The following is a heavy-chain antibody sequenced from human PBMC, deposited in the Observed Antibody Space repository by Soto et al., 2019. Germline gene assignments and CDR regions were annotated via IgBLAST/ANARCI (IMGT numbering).Heavy chain of an antibody. J-gene: IGHJ4*02. CDR1: GFSLKTRGVS. CDR2: IYWDDDT. D-gene: IGHD1-26*01. Sequence: QITLKESGPTLVKPTQTLTLTCTFSGFSLKTRGVSVAWIRQPPGKALEWLALIYWDDDTRYRPSLNNRVTVTKDTSKNQVFLTMTNMDPVDTATYYCARLPVGIPVLYYFDYWGQGTLVTVSS. CDR3: ARLPVGIPVLYYFDY. V-gene: IGHV2-5*02.